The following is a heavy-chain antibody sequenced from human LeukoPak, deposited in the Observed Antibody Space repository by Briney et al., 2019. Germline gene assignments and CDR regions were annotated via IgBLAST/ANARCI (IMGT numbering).Heavy chain of an antibody. Sequence: SETLSLTCAVYGGSFSGYYWSWIRQPPGKGLEWIGEINHSGSTNYNPSLKSRVTISVDTSKNQFSLKLSSVTAADTAVYYCARSSTFDYWGQGTLVTVSS. J-gene: IGHJ4*02. D-gene: IGHD6-13*01. CDR2: INHSGST. CDR3: ARSSTFDY. CDR1: GGSFSGYY. V-gene: IGHV4-34*01.